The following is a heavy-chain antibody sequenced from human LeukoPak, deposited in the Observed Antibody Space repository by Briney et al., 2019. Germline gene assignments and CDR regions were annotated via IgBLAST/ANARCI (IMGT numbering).Heavy chain of an antibody. CDR1: GFTFSSYS. CDR2: ISSSSSYI. Sequence: GGSLRLSCAASGFTFSSYSMNWVRQAPGKGLEWVSSISSSSSYIYYADSVKGRFTISRDNAKNSLYLQMNSLRAEDTAVYYCARDNVFWYSSTPGAFDIWGQGTMVTVSS. J-gene: IGHJ3*02. V-gene: IGHV3-21*01. CDR3: ARDNVFWYSSTPGAFDI. D-gene: IGHD6-13*01.